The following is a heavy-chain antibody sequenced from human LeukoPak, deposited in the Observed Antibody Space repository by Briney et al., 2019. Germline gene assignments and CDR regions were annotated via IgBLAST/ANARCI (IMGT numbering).Heavy chain of an antibody. Sequence: GASVKVSCKASGYTFTSYDINWVRQATGQGLEWMGWMNPNSGNTGYAQKFQGRVTMTRNTSISTAYMELSSLRPEDTAVYYCARGRMVRGVTWWFDPWGQGTLVTVSS. V-gene: IGHV1-8*01. D-gene: IGHD3-10*01. CDR1: GYTFTSYD. CDR3: ARGRMVRGVTWWFDP. J-gene: IGHJ5*02. CDR2: MNPNSGNT.